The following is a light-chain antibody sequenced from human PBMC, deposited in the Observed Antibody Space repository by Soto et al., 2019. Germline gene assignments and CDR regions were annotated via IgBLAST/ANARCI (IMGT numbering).Light chain of an antibody. V-gene: IGKV4-1*01. CDR2: WAS. J-gene: IGKJ1*01. CDR3: HQYYGTRT. Sequence: DIVLTQSPDSLAVSLGERATIKCKSSQSVLYSSNNRNYLAWYQQKPGQAPKLLIYWASTLESGVPERFSGSGSGTVFTLTISSLQAEDVAVYYCHQYYGTRTFGQGTKVEVK. CDR1: QSVLYSSNNRNY.